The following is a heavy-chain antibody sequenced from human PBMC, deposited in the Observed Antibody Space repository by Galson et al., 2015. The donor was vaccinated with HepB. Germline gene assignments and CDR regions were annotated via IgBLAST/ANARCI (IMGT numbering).Heavy chain of an antibody. CDR1: GYTLTELS. Sequence: SVKVSCKVSGYTLTELSMHWVRQAPGKGLEWMGGFDPENNDTVYAQKFQGRVTMTEDTSTDTGYMELRSLRSEDTALYYCATQVVDFWSGYCYWGQGTLVTVSS. CDR3: ATQVVDFWSGYCY. D-gene: IGHD3-3*01. CDR2: FDPENNDT. V-gene: IGHV1-24*01. J-gene: IGHJ4*02.